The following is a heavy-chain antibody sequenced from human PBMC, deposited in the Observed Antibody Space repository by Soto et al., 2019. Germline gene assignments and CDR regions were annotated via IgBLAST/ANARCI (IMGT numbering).Heavy chain of an antibody. CDR1: GYTFTSYG. J-gene: IGHJ1*01. V-gene: IGHV1-18*01. CDR2: ISAYNGNT. Sequence: ASVKVSCKASGYTFTSYGISWVRQAPGQGLEWMGWISAYNGNTNYAQKLQGRVTMTTDTSTSTAYMELRSLRSDDTAVYYCARDDGLCRGGSCYSFAAEYLQHWGQGTLVTVSS. CDR3: ARDDGLCRGGSCYSFAAEYLQH. D-gene: IGHD2-15*01.